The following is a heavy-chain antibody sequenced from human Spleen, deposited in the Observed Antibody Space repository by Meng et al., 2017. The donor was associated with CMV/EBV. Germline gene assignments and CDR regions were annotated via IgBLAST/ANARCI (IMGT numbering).Heavy chain of an antibody. CDR2: INHSGST. V-gene: IGHV4-34*01. Sequence: ESLRLSCAVYGGSFSGNYWSWIRQPPGKGLEWIGEINHSGSTNYNPSLKSRVTISVDTSKNQFSLKLSSVTAADTAVYYCARGESTRYFDWLFGDYWGQGTLVTVSS. J-gene: IGHJ4*02. D-gene: IGHD3-9*01. CDR1: GGSFSGNY. CDR3: ARGESTRYFDWLFGDY.